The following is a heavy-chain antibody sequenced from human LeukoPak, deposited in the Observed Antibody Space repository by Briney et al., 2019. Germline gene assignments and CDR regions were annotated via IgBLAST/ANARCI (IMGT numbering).Heavy chain of an antibody. V-gene: IGHV3-13*01. D-gene: IGHD2-2*01. CDR2: IGTAGDT. J-gene: IGHJ5*02. CDR3: ARAAVWDIVVGWFDP. Sequence: PGGSLRLSCAASGFTFSSYDMHWVRQATGKGLEWVSAIGTAGDTYYPGSVKGRFTISRENAKNSLYLQMNSLRAGDTAVYYCARAAVWDIVVGWFDPWGQGTLVTVSS. CDR1: GFTFSSYD.